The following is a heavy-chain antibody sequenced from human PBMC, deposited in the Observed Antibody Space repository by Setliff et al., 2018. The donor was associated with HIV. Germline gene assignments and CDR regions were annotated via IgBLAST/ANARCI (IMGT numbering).Heavy chain of an antibody. CDR1: GFTFSDYY. CDR2: ISSTATII. Sequence: GSLRLSCAASGFTFSDYYMSWIRQAPGKGLEWVSYISSTATIIYYADSVKGRFTISRDNSKNTLYLQMNSLRAEDTAVYYCAKEPYGGKDYWGQGTLVTVSS. CDR3: AKEPYGGKDY. J-gene: IGHJ4*02. D-gene: IGHD4-17*01. V-gene: IGHV3-11*04.